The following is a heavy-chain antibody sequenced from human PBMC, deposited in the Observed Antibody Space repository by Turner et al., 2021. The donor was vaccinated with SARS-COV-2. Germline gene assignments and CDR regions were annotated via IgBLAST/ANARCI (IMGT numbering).Heavy chain of an antibody. V-gene: IGHV1-2*07. CDR1: GYTFTGYY. Sequence: QVQLVQSGAAVKKPGASVKVSCKASGYTFTGYYMYWVRQAPGQGLEWMGWINPNSGGTNCAHKFQGRVTMTSDTSISTAYMELSRLRSDDTAVYYCARVSSLSYYFDYWGQGTLVTVSS. CDR2: INPNSGGT. J-gene: IGHJ4*02. D-gene: IGHD6-6*01. CDR3: ARVSSLSYYFDY.